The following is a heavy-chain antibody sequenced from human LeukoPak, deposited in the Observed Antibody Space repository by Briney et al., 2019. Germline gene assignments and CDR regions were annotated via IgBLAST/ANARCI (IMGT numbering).Heavy chain of an antibody. Sequence: GGSLRLSCAASGFTFSSYKMNWVRQAPGRGREWVSYISSSGSTIYYADSVKGRFTISRDSAKNSLYLQMNSLRAEDTAVYYCAELGITMIGGVWGKGTTVTISS. J-gene: IGHJ6*04. D-gene: IGHD3-10*02. CDR2: ISSSGSTI. V-gene: IGHV3-48*03. CDR3: AELGITMIGGV. CDR1: GFTFSSYK.